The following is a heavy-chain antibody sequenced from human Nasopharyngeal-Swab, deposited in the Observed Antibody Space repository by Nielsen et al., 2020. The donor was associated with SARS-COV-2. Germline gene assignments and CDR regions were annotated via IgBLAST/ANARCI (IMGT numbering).Heavy chain of an antibody. D-gene: IGHD1-26*01. V-gene: IGHV4-31*03. Sequence: SETLSLTCTVSGGSISSGGYFWSWIRQHPGKGLEWIGYIHYTGNTFYNPSLESRFTISLDTSKNQVSLNLRSVTAADTAVYYCASDYRGAGYYYYGMDVWGQGTTVTVSS. CDR3: ASDYRGAGYYYYGMDV. CDR2: IHYTGNT. J-gene: IGHJ6*02. CDR1: GGSISSGGYF.